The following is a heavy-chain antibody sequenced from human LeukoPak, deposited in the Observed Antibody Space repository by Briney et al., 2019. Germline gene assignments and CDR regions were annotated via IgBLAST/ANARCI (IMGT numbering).Heavy chain of an antibody. D-gene: IGHD6-6*01. CDR1: GGSISNYY. CDR3: AMSLYSSSRQYFDL. J-gene: IGHJ2*01. V-gene: IGHV4-59*01. Sequence: SETLSLTCTVSGGSISNYYWNWIRQLPGKGLEGIGYIFYSGSTNYNPSLKSRVTISVDTSKNQFSLKLSSVTAADTAVYYCAMSLYSSSRQYFDLWGRGTLVTVSS. CDR2: IFYSGST.